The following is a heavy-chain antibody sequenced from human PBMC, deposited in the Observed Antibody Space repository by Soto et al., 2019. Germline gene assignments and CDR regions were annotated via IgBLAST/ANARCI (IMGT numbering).Heavy chain of an antibody. CDR2: ISYDGSNK. V-gene: IGHV3-30*18. Sequence: HVQLVESGGGVVQPGRSLRLSCAASGFTFSSYGMHWVRQAPGKGLEWVAVISYDGSNKYYADSVKGRFTISRDNSKNTLYLQMNSLRAEDTAVYYCAKFSTTVVTRGYWGQGTLVTVSS. CDR3: AKFSTTVVTRGY. D-gene: IGHD4-17*01. CDR1: GFTFSSYG. J-gene: IGHJ4*02.